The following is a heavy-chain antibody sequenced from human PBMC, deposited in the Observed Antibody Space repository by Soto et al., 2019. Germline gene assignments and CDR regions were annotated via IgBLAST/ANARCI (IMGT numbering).Heavy chain of an antibody. CDR2: INPNSGGT. D-gene: IGHD3-22*01. V-gene: IGHV1-2*02. CDR1: GYTFTGYY. CDR3: ARGGDSSGYWPLPISSY. Sequence: ASVKVSCKASGYTFTGYYMHWVRQAPGQGLEWMGWINPNSGGTNYAQKFQGRVTMTRDTSISTAYMELSRLRSDDTAVYYCARGGDSSGYWPLPISSYWGQGTLVTVSS. J-gene: IGHJ4*02.